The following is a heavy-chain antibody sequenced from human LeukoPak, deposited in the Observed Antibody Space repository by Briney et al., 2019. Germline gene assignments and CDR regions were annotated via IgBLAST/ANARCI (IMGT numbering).Heavy chain of an antibody. CDR1: GGSISSYY. V-gene: IGHV4-59*01. Sequence: SETLSLTCTVSGGSISSYYWSWIRQPPGKGLEWIGYIYYSGSTNYNPSLKSRVTISVDTSKNQFSLKLSSVTAADTAVYYCARGGKYSSSPDYWGQGTLVTVSS. CDR3: ARGGKYSSSPDY. D-gene: IGHD6-6*01. CDR2: IYYSGST. J-gene: IGHJ4*02.